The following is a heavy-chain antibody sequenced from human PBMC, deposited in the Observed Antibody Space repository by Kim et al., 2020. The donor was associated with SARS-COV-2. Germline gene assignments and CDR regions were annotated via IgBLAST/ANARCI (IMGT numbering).Heavy chain of an antibody. Sequence: GGSLRLSCAASGITLSNYPMTWVRQAPGKRLEWVSVICIIDTGTSYADSVKGRFTISRDPTNNMVYLQMNSLRVEDTAVYYCVMYHQNYDIGVDYWGQGTLVTVSS. V-gene: IGHV3-23*05. CDR3: VMYHQNYDIGVDY. CDR1: GITLSNYP. D-gene: IGHD3-22*01. J-gene: IGHJ4*02. CDR2: ICIIDTGT.